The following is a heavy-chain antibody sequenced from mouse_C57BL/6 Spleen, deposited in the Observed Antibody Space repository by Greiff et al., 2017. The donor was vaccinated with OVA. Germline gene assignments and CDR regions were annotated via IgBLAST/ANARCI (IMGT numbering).Heavy chain of an antibody. V-gene: IGHV1-55*01. J-gene: IGHJ2*01. CDR3: ARGAYYSNYVGFDY. CDR1: GYTFTSYW. D-gene: IGHD2-5*01. Sequence: VQLQQPGAELVKPGASVKMSCKASGYTFTSYWITWVKQRPGQGLEWIGDIYPGSGSTNYNEKFKSKATLTVDTSSSTAYMQLSSLTSEDSAVYYCARGAYYSNYVGFDYWGQGTTLTVSS. CDR2: IYPGSGST.